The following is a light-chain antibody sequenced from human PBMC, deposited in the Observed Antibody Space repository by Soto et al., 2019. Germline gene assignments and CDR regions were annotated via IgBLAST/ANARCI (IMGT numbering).Light chain of an antibody. J-gene: IGLJ1*01. CDR3: SSYTRSSTLV. CDR2: DVS. Sequence: QSALTQPASVSGSPGQSITISCTGTSSDVGGYNYVSWYQQHPGKAPKLMIYDVSNRPSGVSKLFSGSKSGNTASLTISGLQAEDEADYYCSSYTRSSTLVFGTGTKVTVL. V-gene: IGLV2-14*01. CDR1: SSDVGGYNY.